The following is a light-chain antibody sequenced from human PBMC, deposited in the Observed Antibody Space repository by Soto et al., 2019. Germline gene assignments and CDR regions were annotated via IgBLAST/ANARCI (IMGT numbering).Light chain of an antibody. J-gene: IGLJ2*01. V-gene: IGLV2-14*01. Sequence: QSALTQPASVSGSPGQSITISCTGTSSDVGGYKFVSWYQHHPGKAPKLIIYEVSNRPSGVSNRFSGSKSGNTASLTISGLQAEDEADYYCSSYTRSGSVVFGGGTKLTVL. CDR1: SSDVGGYKF. CDR3: SSYTRSGSVV. CDR2: EVS.